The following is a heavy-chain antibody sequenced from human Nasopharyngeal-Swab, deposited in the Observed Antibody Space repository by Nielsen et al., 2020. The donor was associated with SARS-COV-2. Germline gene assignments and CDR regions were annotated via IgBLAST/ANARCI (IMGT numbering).Heavy chain of an antibody. Sequence: GESLKISCAASGFTFSSYAMHWVRQAPGQGLEWVAVISYDGSNKYYADSVKGRFTISRDNSKNTLYLQMNSLRAEDTAVYYCASPKTFYGGNTGVDRAFDIWGQGTMVTVSS. CDR1: GFTFSSYA. V-gene: IGHV3-30-3*01. D-gene: IGHD4-23*01. CDR3: ASPKTFYGGNTGVDRAFDI. J-gene: IGHJ3*02. CDR2: ISYDGSNK.